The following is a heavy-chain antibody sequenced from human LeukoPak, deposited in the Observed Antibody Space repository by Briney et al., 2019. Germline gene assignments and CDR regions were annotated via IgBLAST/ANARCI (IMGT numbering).Heavy chain of an antibody. D-gene: IGHD3-10*01. Sequence: GRSLRLSCAAAGFTFDDYAMHWVRQAPGKGLEWVSGISWNSGSIGYADSVKGRFTISRDKAKNSLYLQMNSLRAEDTALYYCAKDIYYGSGSYYSDDYYGMDVWGQGTTVTVSS. CDR1: GFTFDDYA. V-gene: IGHV3-9*01. J-gene: IGHJ6*02. CDR2: ISWNSGSI. CDR3: AKDIYYGSGSYYSDDYYGMDV.